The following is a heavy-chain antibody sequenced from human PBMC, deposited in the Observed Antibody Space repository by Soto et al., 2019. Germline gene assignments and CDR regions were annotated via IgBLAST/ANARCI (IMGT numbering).Heavy chain of an antibody. CDR2: ISYDGSNK. CDR1: GFTFSSYA. Sequence: GGSLRLSCAASGFTFSSYAMHWVRQAPGKGLEWVAVISYDGSNKYYADSVKGRFTISRDNSKNTLYLQMNSLRAEDTAVYYCARFSGSYLARDYWGQGTLVTVSS. V-gene: IGHV3-30-3*01. D-gene: IGHD3-10*01. CDR3: ARFSGSYLARDY. J-gene: IGHJ4*02.